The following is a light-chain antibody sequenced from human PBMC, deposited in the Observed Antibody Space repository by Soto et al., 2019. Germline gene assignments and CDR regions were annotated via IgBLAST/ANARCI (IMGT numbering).Light chain of an antibody. CDR1: SSNIGAGYG. CDR2: GNN. CDR3: QSYDSSLSGSV. Sequence: QSVLTQPPSVSGAPGQRVTISCTGSSSNIGAGYGVHWYQQLPGTAPKLLIYGNNNRPSGVPDRFSGSKSGTSASLAITGIQAEDEADYFCQSYDSSLSGSVFGGGTKLTVL. V-gene: IGLV1-40*01. J-gene: IGLJ3*02.